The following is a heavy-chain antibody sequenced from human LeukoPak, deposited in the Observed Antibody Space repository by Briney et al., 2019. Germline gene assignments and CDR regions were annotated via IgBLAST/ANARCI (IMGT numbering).Heavy chain of an antibody. Sequence: GGSLRLSCAASGVTFSSYSMNWVRQAPGKGLEWVSSISSSSSYIYYADSVKGRFTISRDNAKNSLYLQMTSLRAEDTAVYYCARDPSYCYDSSGYSSFDYWGQGTLVTVSS. J-gene: IGHJ4*02. CDR3: ARDPSYCYDSSGYSSFDY. V-gene: IGHV3-21*01. CDR2: ISSSSSYI. CDR1: GVTFSSYS. D-gene: IGHD3-22*01.